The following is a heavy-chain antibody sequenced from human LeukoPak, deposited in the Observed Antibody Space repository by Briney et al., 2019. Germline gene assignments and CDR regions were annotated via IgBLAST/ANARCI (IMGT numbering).Heavy chain of an antibody. D-gene: IGHD6-13*01. CDR3: ARLRVVAAAGTYYWYFDL. CDR1: GVSVSSGRYY. J-gene: IGHJ2*01. CDR2: IDFSVSP. V-gene: IGHV4-61*01. Sequence: SGTLCLTCTVSGVSVSSGRYYWSWVRQPPGKGLVFIVFIDFSVSPNSNPSLKSRVTISVDTSKNQFSLKLSSVTVADKDVYFCARLRVVAAAGTYYWYFDLWGRGTLVTVSS.